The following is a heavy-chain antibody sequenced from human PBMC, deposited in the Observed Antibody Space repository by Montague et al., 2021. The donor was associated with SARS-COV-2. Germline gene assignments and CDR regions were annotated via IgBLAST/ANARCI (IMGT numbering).Heavy chain of an antibody. CDR2: IYYSGST. CDR3: ARDHWPITFCGVVTRYGMDV. D-gene: IGHD3-3*01. CDR1: GGSVGSCSYY. J-gene: IGHJ6*02. V-gene: IGHV4-61*01. Sequence: SETLSLTCTVSGGSVGSCSYYWSWIRQPPGKGLEWIGYIYYSGSTIYNPSLKSRVTISLDTSKNQVSLKLSSVTAADTAVYYCARDHWPITFCGVVTRYGMDVWGRGTTATVSS.